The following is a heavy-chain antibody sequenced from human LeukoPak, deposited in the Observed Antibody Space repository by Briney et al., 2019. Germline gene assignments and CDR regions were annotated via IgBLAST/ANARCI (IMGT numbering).Heavy chain of an antibody. CDR2: ITNSGNSK. CDR1: EFTFSSYS. J-gene: IGHJ5*02. V-gene: IGHV3-48*01. D-gene: IGHD3-16*01. CDR3: ARGGENWFDP. Sequence: GGSLRLSCAASEFTFSSYSMNWVRQAPGKGLEWVSYITNSGNSKSYADSVKGRFTISRDNSKNTLYLQMNSLRAEDTAVYYCARGGENWFDPWGQGTLVTVSS.